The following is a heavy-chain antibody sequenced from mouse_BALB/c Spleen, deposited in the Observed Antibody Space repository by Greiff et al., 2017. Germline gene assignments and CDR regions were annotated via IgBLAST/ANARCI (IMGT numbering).Heavy chain of an antibody. D-gene: IGHD1-1*01. CDR2: INPSTGYT. Sequence: QVQLQQSGAELAKPGASVKMSCKASGYTFTSYWMHWVKQRPGQGLEWIGYINPSTGYTEYNQKFKDKATLTADKSSSTAYMQLSSLTSEDSAVYYCLRIYYYGSSPYYYAMDYWGQGTSVTVSS. V-gene: IGHV1-7*01. J-gene: IGHJ4*01. CDR3: LRIYYYGSSPYYYAMDY. CDR1: GYTFTSYW.